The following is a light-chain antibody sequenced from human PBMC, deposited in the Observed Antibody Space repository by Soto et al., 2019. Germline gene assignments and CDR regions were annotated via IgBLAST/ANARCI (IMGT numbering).Light chain of an antibody. J-gene: IGKJ4*01. CDR2: AAS. CDR3: QQLNSYPLT. Sequence: DIQLTNSPSFLSASVGDRVTITCRASHGISSYLAWYQQKPGKAPKLLIYAASTLQSGVPSRFSGSGSGTEFTLTISSLQPEDFATYSCQQLNSYPLTFGGRTNVDIK. V-gene: IGKV1-9*01. CDR1: HGISSY.